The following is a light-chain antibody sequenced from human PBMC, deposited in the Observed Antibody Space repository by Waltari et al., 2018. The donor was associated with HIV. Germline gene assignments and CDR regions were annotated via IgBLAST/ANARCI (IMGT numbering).Light chain of an antibody. CDR3: PSRDSSGNSVL. Sequence: SSELAQAPAVSVALGETVTITCRGDSLRSYYASWYRQKPGQAPSLVIFDGSKRPSVIPGRFSGSTSGSASSLTITGAQSGDEADYYCPSRDSSGNSVLFGGGTRLTVL. CDR1: SLRSYY. CDR2: DGS. V-gene: IGLV3-19*01. J-gene: IGLJ2*01.